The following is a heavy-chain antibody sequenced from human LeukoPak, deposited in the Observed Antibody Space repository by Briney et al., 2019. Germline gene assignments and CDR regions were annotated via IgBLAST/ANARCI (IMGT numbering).Heavy chain of an antibody. J-gene: IGHJ6*02. CDR3: ARGMPPYYYYGMDV. Sequence: GDSLRLSCAASGFTFSSYDMHWVRQATGKGLEWVSAIGTAGDTYYPGSVKGRFTISRENAKNSLYLQMNSLRAGDTAVYYCARGMPPYYYYGMDVWGQGTTVTVSS. D-gene: IGHD2-2*01. CDR2: IGTAGDT. V-gene: IGHV3-13*01. CDR1: GFTFSSYD.